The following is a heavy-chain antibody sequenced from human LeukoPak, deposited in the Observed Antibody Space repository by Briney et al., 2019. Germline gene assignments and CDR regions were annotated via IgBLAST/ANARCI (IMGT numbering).Heavy chain of an antibody. V-gene: IGHV4-59*01. Sequence: PSETLSLTCTVSGGSISSYYWSWIRQPPGKGLEWIGYIYYSGSTNYNPSLKSRVTISVDTSKNQFSLKLSSVTAADTAVYYCARDYCSGGSCYSNVRDVFDYWGQGTLVTVSS. CDR2: IYYSGST. D-gene: IGHD2-15*01. J-gene: IGHJ4*02. CDR3: ARDYCSGGSCYSNVRDVFDY. CDR1: GGSISSYY.